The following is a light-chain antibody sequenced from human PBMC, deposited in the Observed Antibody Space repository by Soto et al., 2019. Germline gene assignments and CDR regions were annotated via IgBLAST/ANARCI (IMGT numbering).Light chain of an antibody. CDR2: RDS. CDR3: QVWDSSTTRV. CDR1: NIVVKN. V-gene: IGLV3-9*01. Sequence: SYELTQPLSVSVALGQTASITCGGDNIVVKNVHWYQLKPGQAPVLVIYRDSNRPSGIPERFSGSNSGNTATLTISRAQAGDEADYYCQVWDSSTTRVFGGGTKLTVL. J-gene: IGLJ2*01.